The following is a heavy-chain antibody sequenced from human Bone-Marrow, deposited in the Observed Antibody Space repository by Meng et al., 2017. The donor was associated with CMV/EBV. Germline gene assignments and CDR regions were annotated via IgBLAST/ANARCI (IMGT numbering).Heavy chain of an antibody. CDR3: ARAVVVPAAILIFDAFVI. CDR1: GGTFSSYA. D-gene: IGHD2-2*01. V-gene: IGHV1-69*05. Sequence: SVKVSCKASGGTFSSYAISWVRQAPGQGLEWMGGIIPIFGTANYAQKFQGRVTITTDESTSTAYMELSSLRSEDTAVYYCARAVVVPAAILIFDAFVIWGQGTTVTVSS. CDR2: IIPIFGTA. J-gene: IGHJ3*02.